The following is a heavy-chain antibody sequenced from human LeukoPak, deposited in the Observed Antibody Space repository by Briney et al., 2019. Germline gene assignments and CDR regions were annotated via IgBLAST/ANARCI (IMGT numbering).Heavy chain of an antibody. J-gene: IGHJ4*02. CDR2: IYYSGST. V-gene: IGHV4-39*01. CDR3: ARSYSGYDY. CDR1: SGSISSSSYY. Sequence: SETLSLTCTISSGSISSSSYYWGWIRQPPGKGLEWIGSIYYSGSTYYNPSLKSRVTISVDTSKNQFSLKLSSVTAADTAVYYCARSYSGYDYWGQGTLVTVSS. D-gene: IGHD5-12*01.